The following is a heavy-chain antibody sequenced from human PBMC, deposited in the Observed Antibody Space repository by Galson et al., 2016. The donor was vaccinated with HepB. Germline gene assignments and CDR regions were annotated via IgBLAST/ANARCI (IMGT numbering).Heavy chain of an antibody. D-gene: IGHD6-13*01. CDR2: ISWNSGSV. CDR1: GFTFDEYA. J-gene: IGHJ4*02. Sequence: SLRLSCAASGFTFDEYAMHWVRQVPGKGLEWVSRISWNSGSVGYAESVKGRFTISRDNAKNSLYLQMNSLRADDTALYYCAKDRGAVAPAGIFDSWGQGTLVTVSS. CDR3: AKDRGAVAPAGIFDS. V-gene: IGHV3-9*01.